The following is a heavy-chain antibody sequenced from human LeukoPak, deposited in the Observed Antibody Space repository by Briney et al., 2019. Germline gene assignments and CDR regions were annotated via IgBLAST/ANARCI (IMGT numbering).Heavy chain of an antibody. CDR2: INHSGST. CDR3: ARGFHDTRVYFDY. CDR1: GGSFSGYY. J-gene: IGHJ4*02. Sequence: SETLSLTCAVYGGSFSGYYWSWIRQPPGKGLEWIGEINHSGSTNYNPSLKSRVTISVDTSKNQFSLKLSSVTAADTAVYYCARGFHDTRVYFDYWGQETLVTVSS. V-gene: IGHV4-34*01. D-gene: IGHD3-22*01.